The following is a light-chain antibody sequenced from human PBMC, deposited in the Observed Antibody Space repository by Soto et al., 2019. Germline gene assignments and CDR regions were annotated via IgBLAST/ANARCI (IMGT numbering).Light chain of an antibody. J-gene: IGLJ1*01. Sequence: QSVLTQPPSLSGAPGQRVTISRTGSSSTIWVLYDVHWYKQFPAAAAKLLISGNINRRSGSPDPFSRSKSGTSAYLAISGCRAEHEADSYCQSYDGWMSGSIFGTGTSVTVL. CDR1: SSTIWVLYD. CDR2: GNI. CDR3: QSYDGWMSGSI. V-gene: IGLV1-40*01.